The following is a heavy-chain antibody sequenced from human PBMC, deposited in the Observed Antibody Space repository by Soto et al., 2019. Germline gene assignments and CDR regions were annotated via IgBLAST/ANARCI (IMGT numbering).Heavy chain of an antibody. Sequence: GASVKVSCKASGYTFTGYYMHWVRQAPGQGLEWMGWINPNSGGTNYAQKFQGRVTMTRDTSISTAYMELSRLRSDDTAVYYCARDRHSSSWYRDSPNWFDPWGQGTLVTVSS. V-gene: IGHV1-2*02. CDR1: GYTFTGYY. CDR3: ARDRHSSSWYRDSPNWFDP. D-gene: IGHD6-13*01. CDR2: INPNSGGT. J-gene: IGHJ5*02.